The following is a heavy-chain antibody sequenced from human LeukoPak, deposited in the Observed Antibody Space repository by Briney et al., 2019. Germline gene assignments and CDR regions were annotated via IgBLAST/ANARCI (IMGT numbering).Heavy chain of an antibody. J-gene: IGHJ4*02. CDR3: AGYGDYGVDY. V-gene: IGHV4-39*01. CDR1: GGSISSSSYY. CDR2: IYYSGST. Sequence: PSETLSLTCTVSGGSISSSSYYWGWIRQPPGKGLEWIGSIYYSGSTYYNPSLKSRVTISVDTSKNQFSLKLSSVTAADTAVYYCAGYGDYGVDYWGQGTLVTVSS. D-gene: IGHD4-17*01.